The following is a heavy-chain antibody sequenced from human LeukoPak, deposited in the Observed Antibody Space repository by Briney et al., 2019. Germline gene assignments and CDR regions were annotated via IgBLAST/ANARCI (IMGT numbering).Heavy chain of an antibody. CDR3: ARDGRYSSGWYLSDP. CDR1: GYTFTGYY. V-gene: IGHV1-2*02. J-gene: IGHJ5*02. CDR2: INPNSGGT. Sequence: GASVKVSCKASGYTFTGYYMHWVRQASGQGLEWMGWINPNSGGTNYAQKFQGRVTMTRDTSISTAYMELSRLRSDDTAVYYCARDGRYSSGWYLSDPWGQGTLVTVSS. D-gene: IGHD6-19*01.